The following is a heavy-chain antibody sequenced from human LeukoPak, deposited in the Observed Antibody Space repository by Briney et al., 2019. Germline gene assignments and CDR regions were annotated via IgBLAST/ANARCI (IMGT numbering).Heavy chain of an antibody. CDR1: GFTFSSYA. V-gene: IGHV3-7*01. Sequence: PGGSLRLPCAASGFTFSSYAMSWVRQAPGKGLEWVAKIKQDGSEKYYVDSVRGRFTISRDNAKNSLYLQMNSLKAEDTAVYFCARERGDYGDYYFDYWGQGTLVTGSS. CDR2: IKQDGSEK. D-gene: IGHD4-17*01. J-gene: IGHJ4*02. CDR3: ARERGDYGDYYFDY.